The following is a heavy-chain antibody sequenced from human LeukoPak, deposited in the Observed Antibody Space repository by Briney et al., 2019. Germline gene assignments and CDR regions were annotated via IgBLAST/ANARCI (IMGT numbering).Heavy chain of an antibody. CDR3: ARAAGRKQLAGGY. CDR1: GYTFTGYY. J-gene: IGHJ4*02. CDR2: INPNSGGT. D-gene: IGHD6-13*01. V-gene: IGHV1-2*06. Sequence: ASVKVSCKASGYTFTGYYMHWVRQAPGQGLEWMGRINPNSGGTSYAKKFQDRVTMTRDTSISTAYMELSRLRSDDTAVYYCARAAGRKQLAGGYWGQGALVTVSS.